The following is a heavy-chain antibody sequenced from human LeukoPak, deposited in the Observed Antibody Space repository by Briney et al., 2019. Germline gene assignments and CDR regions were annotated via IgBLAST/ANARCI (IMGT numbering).Heavy chain of an antibody. V-gene: IGHV3-30*04. D-gene: IGHD3-10*01. J-gene: IGHJ4*02. Sequence: GGSLRLSCAASGFTFSSYAMHWVRQAPGKGLEWVALISYDGGNKNHADSVRGRFTISRDNSKNTLYLQMNSLRAEDTAVYYCAKDSSSTWFGGDSKWGQGTLVTVSS. CDR1: GFTFSSYA. CDR3: AKDSSSTWFGGDSK. CDR2: ISYDGGNK.